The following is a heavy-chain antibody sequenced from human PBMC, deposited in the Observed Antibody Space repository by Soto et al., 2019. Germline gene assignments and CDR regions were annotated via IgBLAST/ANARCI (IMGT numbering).Heavy chain of an antibody. CDR2: ITGSAGST. CDR3: AKDRNRWLRFDLGY. CDR1: GFTFSSYG. Sequence: EVQLSESGGGLVQPGGSLRLSCAASGFTFSSYGMSWVRQAPGKGLEWVSSITGSAGSTYYADSVKGRFTISRDNSKNTLYLQMNSLRAEDTAVYYCAKDRNRWLRFDLGYWGQGTLVTVSS. D-gene: IGHD5-12*01. J-gene: IGHJ4*02. V-gene: IGHV3-23*01.